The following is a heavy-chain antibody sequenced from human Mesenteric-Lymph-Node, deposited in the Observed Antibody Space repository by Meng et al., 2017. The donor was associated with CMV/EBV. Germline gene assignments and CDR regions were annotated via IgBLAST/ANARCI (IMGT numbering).Heavy chain of an antibody. Sequence: GESLKISCAASGFTFSSYWMSWVRQAPGKGLEWVANIKQDGSEKYYVDSVKGRFTISRDNAKNSLYLQMNSLRAEDTALYYCARVGQGAGRRHFDYWGQGTLVTVSS. CDR2: IKQDGSEK. CDR1: GFTFSSYW. V-gene: IGHV3-7*03. D-gene: IGHD3-16*01. J-gene: IGHJ4*02. CDR3: ARVGQGAGRRHFDY.